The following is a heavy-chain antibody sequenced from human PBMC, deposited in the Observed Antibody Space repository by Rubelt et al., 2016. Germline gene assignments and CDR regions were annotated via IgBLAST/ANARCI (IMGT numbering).Heavy chain of an antibody. CDR3: ARGDRGTGSQLMAYYFHY. V-gene: IGHV4-34*02. CDR2: INHSGST. J-gene: IGHJ4*02. Sequence: QVQLQQWGAGLLKPSETLSLICAVYGGSFGDNYWSWIRQPPGKGLEWIGEINHSGSTNYNPSLKSRVTISVDTSKNQFSLKLSSVTAADTAVYYCARGDRGTGSQLMAYYFHYWGQGTLVTVSS. D-gene: IGHD2-15*01. CDR1: GGSFGDNY.